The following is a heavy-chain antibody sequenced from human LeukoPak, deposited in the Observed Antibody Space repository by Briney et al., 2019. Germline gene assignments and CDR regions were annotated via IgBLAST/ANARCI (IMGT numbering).Heavy chain of an antibody. CDR3: GVVAATQGDYYYYGMDV. CDR2: IKSKTDGGTT. CDR1: GFTFSNAW. J-gene: IGHJ6*02. V-gene: IGHV3-15*01. D-gene: IGHD2-15*01. Sequence: GGSLRLSCAASGFTFSNAWISWVRQAPGKGLEWVGRIKSKTDGGTTDYAAPVKGRFTISRDDSKNTLYLQMNSLKTEDTAVYYCGVVAATQGDYYYYGMDVWGQGTTVTVSS.